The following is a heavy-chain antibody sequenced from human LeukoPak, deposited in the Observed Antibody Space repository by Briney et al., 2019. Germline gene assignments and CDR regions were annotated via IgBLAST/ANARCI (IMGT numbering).Heavy chain of an antibody. J-gene: IGHJ4*02. CDR2: ISSSSSYI. CDR3: AREEDSSGYYYDY. CDR1: GFTFSSYS. Sequence: TGGSLRLSCAASGFTFSSYSTNWVRQAPGKGLEWVSSISSSSSYIYYADSVKGRFTISRDNAKNSLYLQMNSLRAEDTAVYYCAREEDSSGYYYDYWGQGTLVTVSS. D-gene: IGHD3-22*01. V-gene: IGHV3-21*01.